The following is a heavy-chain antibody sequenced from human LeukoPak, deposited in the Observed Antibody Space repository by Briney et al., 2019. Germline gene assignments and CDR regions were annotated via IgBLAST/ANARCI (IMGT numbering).Heavy chain of an antibody. Sequence: SETLSLTCTVSGGSISSYYWSWIRQPPGKGLEWIGYIYYSGSTNYNPSLKSRVTISVDTSKNQFSLKLSSVTAADTAVYYCASEGELSRFDPWGQGTLVTVSS. V-gene: IGHV4-59*01. J-gene: IGHJ5*02. CDR1: GGSISSYY. D-gene: IGHD3-16*02. CDR3: ASEGELSRFDP. CDR2: IYYSGST.